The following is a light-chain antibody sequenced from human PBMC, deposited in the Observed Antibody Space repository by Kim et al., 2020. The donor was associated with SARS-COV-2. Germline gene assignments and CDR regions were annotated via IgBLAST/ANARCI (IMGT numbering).Light chain of an antibody. CDR3: QSYDSSSWV. CDR1: SGSIDSNY. J-gene: IGLJ3*02. Sequence: GKTVTLSCTRSSGSIDSNYVQWYQQRPGSSPSTVIYGGNQRPSGVPDRFSGSIDSSSNSASLTISGLKAEDEADYYCQSYDSSSWVFGGGTKVTVL. V-gene: IGLV6-57*01. CDR2: GGN.